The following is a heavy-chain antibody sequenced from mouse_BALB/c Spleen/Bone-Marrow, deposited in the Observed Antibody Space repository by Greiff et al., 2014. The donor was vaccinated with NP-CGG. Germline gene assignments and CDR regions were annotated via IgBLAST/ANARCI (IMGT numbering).Heavy chain of an antibody. J-gene: IGHJ3*01. CDR3: AHDAPFTY. V-gene: IGHV14-3*02. Sequence: VTLKVCGADLVKPGASVKLSCTTSGFNIKDTFMHWVKQRPEQGLEWIGRIDPASGNTKYDPKFQGKATITADTSSNKVSLQLSGLTSEDTAVYYCAHDAPFTYWGQGTLVTVSA. CDR2: IDPASGNT. CDR1: GFNIKDTF. D-gene: IGHD2-3*01.